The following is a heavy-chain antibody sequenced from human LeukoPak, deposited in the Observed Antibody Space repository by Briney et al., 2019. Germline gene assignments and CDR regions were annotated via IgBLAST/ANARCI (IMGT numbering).Heavy chain of an antibody. CDR2: INSDASVT. Sequence: GGSLRLSCAASGFTFSNYWMHWVRQTPGKGLVWVSRINSDASVTTYADSVKGRFTISRDNSKNTLYLQVNSLRAEDTAVYYCAYSSGWYYFDYWGQGTLVTVSS. V-gene: IGHV3-74*01. CDR1: GFTFSNYW. J-gene: IGHJ4*02. CDR3: AYSSGWYYFDY. D-gene: IGHD6-19*01.